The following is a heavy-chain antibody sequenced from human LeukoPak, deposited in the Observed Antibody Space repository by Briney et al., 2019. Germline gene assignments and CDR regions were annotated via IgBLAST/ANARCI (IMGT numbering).Heavy chain of an antibody. V-gene: IGHV3-11*01. CDR1: GFTFSDYY. CDR3: ATGVVAATPPYYYGMDV. J-gene: IGHJ6*02. Sequence: GGSLRLSCAASGFTFSDYYMSWIRQAPGKGLEWVPYISSSGSTIYYADSVKGRFTISRDNAKNSLYLQMNSLRAEDTAVYYCATGVVAATPPYYYGMDVWGQGTTVTVSS. CDR2: ISSSGSTI. D-gene: IGHD2-15*01.